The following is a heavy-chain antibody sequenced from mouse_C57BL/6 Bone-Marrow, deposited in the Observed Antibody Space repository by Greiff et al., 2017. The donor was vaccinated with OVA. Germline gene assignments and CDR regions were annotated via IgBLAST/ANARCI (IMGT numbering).Heavy chain of an antibody. CDR1: GFSFNTYA. CDR2: IRSKSNNYAT. V-gene: IGHV10-1*01. CDR3: VRQNYGSRWYFDV. J-gene: IGHJ1*03. D-gene: IGHD1-1*01. Sequence: EVKLVESGGGLVQPKGSLKLSCAASGFSFNTYAMNWVRQAPGKGLEWVARIRSKSNNYATYYADSVKDRFTISRDDSESMLYLQMNNLKTEDTAMYYCVRQNYGSRWYFDVWGTGTTVTVSS.